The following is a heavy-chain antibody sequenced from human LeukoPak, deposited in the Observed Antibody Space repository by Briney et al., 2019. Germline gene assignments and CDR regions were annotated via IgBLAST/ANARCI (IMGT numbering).Heavy chain of an antibody. D-gene: IGHD5-18*01. Sequence: SETLSLTCAVYGGSFSGYYWSWIRQPPGKGLEWIGEINHSGSTKYNPSLKSRVTISVDTSKNQFSLKLSSVTAADTAVYYCARELGYSSPSGLDYWGQGTLVTVSS. CDR1: GGSFSGYY. J-gene: IGHJ4*02. V-gene: IGHV4-34*01. CDR3: ARELGYSSPSGLDY. CDR2: INHSGST.